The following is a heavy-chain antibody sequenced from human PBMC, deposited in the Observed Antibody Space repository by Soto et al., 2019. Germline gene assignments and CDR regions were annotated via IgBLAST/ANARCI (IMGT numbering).Heavy chain of an antibody. D-gene: IGHD4-17*01. CDR2: INIRGGTT. J-gene: IGHJ4*02. CDR1: GYNFNQYY. V-gene: IGHV1-46*02. Sequence: QVQLVQSGPEVRKPGASVRLSCATSGYNFNQYYIHWVRQAPGQGLEWMGIINIRGGTTEYAHKFRGRVTVTGDTSTRTAYMELSSLRSADTAVYFCARGPDDSDVPRWDHWGQGTLITVSS. CDR3: ARGPDDSDVPRWDH.